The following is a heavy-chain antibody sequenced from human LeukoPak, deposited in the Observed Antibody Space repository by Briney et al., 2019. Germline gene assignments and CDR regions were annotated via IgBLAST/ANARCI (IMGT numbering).Heavy chain of an antibody. Sequence: GGSLRISCAASGFTFSSYAMHWVRQAPGKWLHWVAVISYDWSNKYYADSVEGRFTISRDNSKNTLYLQMNSLRAEDTAVYYCAREGDSSGYYVNYYYYYGMDVWGQGTTVTVSS. V-gene: IGHV3-30-3*01. J-gene: IGHJ6*02. CDR3: AREGDSSGYYVNYYYYYGMDV. CDR2: ISYDWSNK. CDR1: GFTFSSYA. D-gene: IGHD3-22*01.